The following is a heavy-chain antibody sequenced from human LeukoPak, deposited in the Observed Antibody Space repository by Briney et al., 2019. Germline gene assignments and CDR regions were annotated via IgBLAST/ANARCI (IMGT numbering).Heavy chain of an antibody. J-gene: IGHJ4*02. V-gene: IGHV1-2*02. Sequence: ASVKVSCKTSGFTFTGHYMHWVRQAPGQGLEWMGWINPNSGGTNYAQKFQGRVTMTRDTSITTAYMEMSRLRSDDTALYYCARSPHILTGENFDYWGQGTLVTVSS. CDR2: INPNSGGT. D-gene: IGHD3-9*01. CDR3: ARSPHILTGENFDY. CDR1: GFTFTGHY.